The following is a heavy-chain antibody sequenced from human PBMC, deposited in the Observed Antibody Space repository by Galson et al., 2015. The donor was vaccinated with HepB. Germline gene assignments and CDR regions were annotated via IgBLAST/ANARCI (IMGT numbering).Heavy chain of an antibody. Sequence: AASGFTFSSYWMSWVRLAPGKGLEWVANIKQDGSEKYYVDSVKGRFTISRDNAKKTLFLQLNSLRAEDTAVYYCARDHLIGYFDHWGQGTLVTVSS. CDR2: IKQDGSEK. CDR3: ARDHLIGYFDH. D-gene: IGHD3-22*01. V-gene: IGHV3-7*03. CDR1: GFTFSSYW. J-gene: IGHJ4*02.